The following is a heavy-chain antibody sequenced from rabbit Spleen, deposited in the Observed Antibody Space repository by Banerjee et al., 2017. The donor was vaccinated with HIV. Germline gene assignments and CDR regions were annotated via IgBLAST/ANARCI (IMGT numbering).Heavy chain of an antibody. V-gene: IGHV1S40*01. CDR2: IAGSSSGFT. J-gene: IGHJ4*01. CDR3: ARDAAGREDFNL. Sequence: QSLEESGGDLVKPGTSLTLTCTASGFSFSSSDYICWVRQAPGKGLEWIACIAGSSSGFTYSATWAKGRFTCSKTSSTTVTLQMTSLTAADTATYFCARDAAGREDFNLWGPGTLVTVS. CDR1: GFSFSSSDY. D-gene: IGHD4-2*01.